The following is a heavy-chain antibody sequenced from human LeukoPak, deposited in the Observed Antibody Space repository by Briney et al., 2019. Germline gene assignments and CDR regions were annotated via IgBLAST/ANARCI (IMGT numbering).Heavy chain of an antibody. CDR2: ISGDGGST. Sequence: PGGSLSLSCAASGFTFDDYAMHWVRQAPGKGLEWVSLISGDGGSTYYADSVKGRFTISRDNSKNSLYLQMNSLRTEDTALYYCAIFPSGSYYAWRGFDYWGQGTLVTVSS. V-gene: IGHV3-43*02. D-gene: IGHD1-26*01. CDR3: AIFPSGSYYAWRGFDY. CDR1: GFTFDDYA. J-gene: IGHJ4*02.